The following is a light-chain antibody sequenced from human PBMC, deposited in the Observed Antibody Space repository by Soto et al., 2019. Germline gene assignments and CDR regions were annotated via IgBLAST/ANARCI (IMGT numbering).Light chain of an antibody. CDR2: EDS. Sequence: NFMLTQPHSVSESPGKTVTISCTRSSGSIASNYVQWYQQRPGSAPTPVIYEDSQRPSGVPDRFSGSRSGTSASLAISGLQSDDEAVYFCSTWDDSLNGWVFGGGTKLTVL. CDR1: SGSIASNY. J-gene: IGLJ3*02. V-gene: IGLV6-57*04. CDR3: STWDDSLNGWV.